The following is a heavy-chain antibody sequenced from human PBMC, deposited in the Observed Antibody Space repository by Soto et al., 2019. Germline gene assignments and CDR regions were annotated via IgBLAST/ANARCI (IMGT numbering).Heavy chain of an antibody. CDR2: NSAYNGNT. CDR3: AREGDRYCISTSCPNYYYYYGMDV. Sequence: QVQLVQSGAEVKKPGASVKVSCKASGYTFTSYGISWVRQAPGQGLEWMGWNSAYNGNTNYAQKLQGRVTMTTDTSTSTAYMELRSLRSDDTAVYYCAREGDRYCISTSCPNYYYYYGMDVWGQGTTVTVSS. J-gene: IGHJ6*02. CDR1: GYTFTSYG. D-gene: IGHD2-2*01. V-gene: IGHV1-18*01.